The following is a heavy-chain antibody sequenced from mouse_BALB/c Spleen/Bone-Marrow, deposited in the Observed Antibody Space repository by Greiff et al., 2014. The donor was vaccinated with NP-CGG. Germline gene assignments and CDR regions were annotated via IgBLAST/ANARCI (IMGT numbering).Heavy chain of an antibody. Sequence: QVQLKESGTELVRPGTSVKVSCKASGYAFTNYLIEWVKQRPGQGLEWIGVINPGSGDTSYNEKFRGKATLTADKSSSTAYMQLSSPTSDDSAVYFCARNANWLFAYWGQGTLVTVSA. D-gene: IGHD4-1*01. J-gene: IGHJ3*01. CDR1: GYAFTNYL. CDR2: INPGSGDT. V-gene: IGHV1-54*01. CDR3: ARNANWLFAY.